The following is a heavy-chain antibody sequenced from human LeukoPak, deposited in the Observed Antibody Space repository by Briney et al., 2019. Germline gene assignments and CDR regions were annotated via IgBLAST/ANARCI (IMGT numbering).Heavy chain of an antibody. CDR1: GGSISSGGFH. CDR3: AKDPLGYCGRDCYSNYYNMDV. V-gene: IGHV4-31*03. J-gene: IGHJ6*02. CDR2: IYYSGRT. Sequence: SETLSLTCTVSGGSISSGGFHWSWIRQFPGRGLEWIGYIYYSGRTDYNPSLKSRVTIAVDTSKNQFSLKLSSVTAADTAVYYCAKDPLGYCGRDCYSNYYNMDVWGQGTTVTVSS. D-gene: IGHD2-21*02.